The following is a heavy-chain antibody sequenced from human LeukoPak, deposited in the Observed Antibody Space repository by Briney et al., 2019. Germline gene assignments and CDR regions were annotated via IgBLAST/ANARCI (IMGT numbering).Heavy chain of an antibody. CDR3: ARRTRTYYYDSSGYYYFNDMGGWFDP. CDR2: IYYSGST. D-gene: IGHD3-22*01. J-gene: IGHJ5*02. Sequence: PSETLSLTCTVSGGSISSYYWSWIRQPPGKGLEWIGYIYYSGSTNYNPSLKSRVTTSVDTSKNQFSLKLSSVTAADTAVYYCARRTRTYYYDSSGYYYFNDMGGWFDPWGQGTLVTVPS. CDR1: GGSISSYY. V-gene: IGHV4-59*08.